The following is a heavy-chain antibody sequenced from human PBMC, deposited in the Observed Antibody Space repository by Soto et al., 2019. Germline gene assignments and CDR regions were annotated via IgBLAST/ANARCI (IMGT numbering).Heavy chain of an antibody. D-gene: IGHD3-22*01. CDR1: GYTFTSYG. Sequence: PSVKVSCKASGYTFTSYGISWVRQAPGQGLEWMGWISAYNGNTNYAQKLQGRVTMTTDTATSTAYMELRSLRSDDTAVYYCARGYDSSGYYSLGYWGQGTLVTVSS. CDR3: ARGYDSSGYYSLGY. CDR2: ISAYNGNT. J-gene: IGHJ4*02. V-gene: IGHV1-18*01.